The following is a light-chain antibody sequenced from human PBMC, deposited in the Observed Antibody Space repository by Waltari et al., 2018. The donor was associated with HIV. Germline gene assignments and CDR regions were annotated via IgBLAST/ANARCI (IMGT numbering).Light chain of an antibody. CDR1: QTVNSRH. J-gene: IGKJ2*01. CDR3: QQYGRLPYT. CDR2: GTS. V-gene: IGKV3-20*01. Sequence: EIVLTQSPGTLSLSPGATATLSCRPSQTVNSRHLAWYQQIPGQAPRLMIYGTSTRLSVIQERFSGSGSGTDFTLTISRLEYEDFAVYSCQQYGRLPYTFGQGTKLEI.